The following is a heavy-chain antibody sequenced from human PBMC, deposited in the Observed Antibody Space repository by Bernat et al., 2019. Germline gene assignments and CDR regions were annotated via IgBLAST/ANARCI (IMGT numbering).Heavy chain of an antibody. Sequence: QVQLQESGPGLVKPSGTLSLTFAVSGGSISSSNWWSWVRQPPGKGPGWVGEIYHSGNTNYKPSLKSRVTISVDKYKTQFSLKLSSETAADTAVYYCASWLGDYFDYWGQGTLVTVSS. CDR2: IYHSGNT. D-gene: IGHD3-10*01. CDR3: ASWLGDYFDY. CDR1: GGSISSSNW. J-gene: IGHJ4*02. V-gene: IGHV4-4*02.